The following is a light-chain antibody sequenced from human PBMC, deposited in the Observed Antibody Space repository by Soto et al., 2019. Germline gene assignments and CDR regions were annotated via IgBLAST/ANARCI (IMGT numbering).Light chain of an antibody. Sequence: QSVLTQPPSASATPGQRVTISRSGSSSNIGSNAVNWYQQFPGTAPKLLIYNNNQRPSGVPDRFSGSKSGTSASLAISGLQSGDEADYYCAAWDDSLREVFGTGTKVTVL. CDR3: AAWDDSLREV. CDR2: NNN. J-gene: IGLJ1*01. V-gene: IGLV1-44*01. CDR1: SSNIGSNA.